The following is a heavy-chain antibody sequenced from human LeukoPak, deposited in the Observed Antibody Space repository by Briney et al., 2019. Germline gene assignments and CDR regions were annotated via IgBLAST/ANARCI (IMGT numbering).Heavy chain of an antibody. J-gene: IGHJ4*02. Sequence: GASVKVSCKASGYTFSSYGISWVRQAPGQGLEWMGWVSAYADDTNYVQKFQGRVTMTTDTSTSTAYMELRSLRSDDTAVYYCARRLDSYSFDYWGQGTLVTVSS. V-gene: IGHV1-18*01. CDR1: GYTFSSYG. CDR3: ARRLDSYSFDY. CDR2: VSAYADDT. D-gene: IGHD2-21*02.